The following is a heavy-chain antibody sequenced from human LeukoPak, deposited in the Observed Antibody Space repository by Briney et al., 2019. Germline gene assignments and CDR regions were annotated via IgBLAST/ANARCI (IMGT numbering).Heavy chain of an antibody. CDR3: ARRAGAYSHPYDY. Sequence: GGSLRLSCAASGFTFSSYWMHWVRQAPGKGLVWVSRINSDGSSTTYADSVKGRFTISRGNAKNTLYLQMNSLRAEDTAVYYCARRAGAYSHPYDYWGQGTLVTVSS. D-gene: IGHD4/OR15-4a*01. J-gene: IGHJ4*02. V-gene: IGHV3-74*01. CDR1: GFTFSSYW. CDR2: INSDGSST.